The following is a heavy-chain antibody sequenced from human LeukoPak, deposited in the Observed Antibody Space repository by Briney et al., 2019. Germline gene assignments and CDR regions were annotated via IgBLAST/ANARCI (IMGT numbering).Heavy chain of an antibody. D-gene: IGHD2-21*02. CDR1: GYSFSIYW. CDR3: ARWVTADRGKKDAFDV. CDR2: IFPGDSDP. J-gene: IGHJ3*01. V-gene: IGHV5-51*01. Sequence: GESLKISCKASGYSFSIYWIGWVRQMPGKGLEWIGIIFPGDSDPRYSPSFQGQVTFSADKSITTAYLQWSSLKASDTAMYYCARWVTADRGKKDAFDVWGQGTMVTVSS.